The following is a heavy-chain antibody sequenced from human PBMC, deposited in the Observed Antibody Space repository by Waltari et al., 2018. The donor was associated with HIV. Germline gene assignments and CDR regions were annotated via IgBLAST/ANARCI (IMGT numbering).Heavy chain of an antibody. CDR2: INPAGNTR. CDR1: GCSVSRYW. J-gene: IGHJ4*02. Sequence: EVQLVQSGGGLVQPGGYRRLSCAASGCSVSRYWMHWVRRIPGQGLVWVSRINPAGNTRNYADSVRGRFTISRDYAKNTLYLQMNSLRDEDTAMYYCVKDMFGEYDYWGQGTLVTVSS. D-gene: IGHD3-10*02. V-gene: IGHV3-74*01. CDR3: VKDMFGEYDY.